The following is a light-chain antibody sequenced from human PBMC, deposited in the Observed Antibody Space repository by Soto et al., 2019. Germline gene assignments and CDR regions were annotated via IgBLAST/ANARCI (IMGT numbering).Light chain of an antibody. J-gene: IGLJ2*01. CDR1: SGHSSYA. Sequence: QSVLTQSPSASASLGASVKLTCTLSSGHSSYAIAWHQQQPEKGPRYLMKLNSDGSHSKGDGIPDRFSGSSSGAERYLTISSLQSEHEADYYCQTWGTGIVVFGGGTKVTVL. CDR3: QTWGTGIVV. CDR2: LNSDGSH. V-gene: IGLV4-69*01.